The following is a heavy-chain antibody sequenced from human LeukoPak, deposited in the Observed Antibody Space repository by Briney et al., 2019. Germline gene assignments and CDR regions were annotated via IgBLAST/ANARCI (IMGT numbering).Heavy chain of an antibody. D-gene: IGHD1-7*01. V-gene: IGHV4-30-4*08. CDR1: GGSISSGNYY. J-gene: IGHJ5*02. CDR3: ARGPKNSGSSFDP. CDR2: IYYSGST. Sequence: SQTLSLTCSVSGGSISSGNYYWTWIRQPPEKGLEWIGYIYYSGSTYYNPSLKSRINISVDTSKNQFSLKLCSVTAADTAVYYCARGPKNSGSSFDPWGQGTLVTVSS.